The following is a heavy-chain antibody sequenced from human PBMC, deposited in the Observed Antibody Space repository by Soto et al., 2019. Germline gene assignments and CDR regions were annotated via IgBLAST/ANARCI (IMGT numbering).Heavy chain of an antibody. CDR2: INAGNGNT. CDR3: ARDRRYSGYVLGY. J-gene: IGHJ4*02. Sequence: ASVKVSCKASGYTFTSYAMHWMRQAPGQRLEWMGWINAGNGNTKYSQKFQGRVTITRDTSACTAYMELSSLRSEDTAVYYCARDRRYSGYVLGYWGQGTLVTVSS. D-gene: IGHD5-12*01. CDR1: GYTFTSYA. V-gene: IGHV1-3*01.